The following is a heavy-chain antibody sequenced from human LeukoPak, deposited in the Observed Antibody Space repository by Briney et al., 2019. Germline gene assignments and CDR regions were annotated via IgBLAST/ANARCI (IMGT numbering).Heavy chain of an antibody. CDR1: GFTFSSYA. CDR3: ARGSPGWDYDFWSGIDY. V-gene: IGHV3-30-3*01. CDR2: ISYDGSNK. J-gene: IGHJ4*02. Sequence: PGGSLRLSCAASGFTFSSYAMHWVRQAPGKGLEWVAVISYDGSNKYYADSVKGRFTISRDNSKNTLYLQMNSLRAEDTAVYYCARGSPGWDYDFWSGIDYWGQGTLVTVSS. D-gene: IGHD3-3*01.